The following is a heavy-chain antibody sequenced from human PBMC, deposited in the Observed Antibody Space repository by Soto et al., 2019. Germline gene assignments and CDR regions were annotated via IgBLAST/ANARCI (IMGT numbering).Heavy chain of an antibody. CDR1: GFIFGDYA. D-gene: IGHD5-12*01. CDR2: IRSEAYGGTA. CDR3: ARIPRNRRGYPFEC. J-gene: IGHJ4*02. Sequence: EIQLVESGGGPVKPGRSLRLSCAGSGFIFGDYAVSWFRQNPGKGLECVGFIRSEAYGGTADYAESVKGRFTISRDDSESVAYLQMNSLKIDDTGVYYCARIPRNRRGYPFECWGQGTLVTVSS. V-gene: IGHV3-49*05.